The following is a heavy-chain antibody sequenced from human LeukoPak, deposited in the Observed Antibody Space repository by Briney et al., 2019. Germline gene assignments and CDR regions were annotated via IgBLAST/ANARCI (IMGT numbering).Heavy chain of an antibody. CDR1: GGSISSYY. CDR3: ARDNWNDWGDAFDI. V-gene: IGHV4-59*01. J-gene: IGHJ3*02. CDR2: IYYSGST. Sequence: PSETLSLTCTVSGGSISSYYWSWIRQPPGKGLEWIGYIYYSGSTNYNPSFKSRVTISVDTSKNQFSLKLSSVTAADTAVYYCARDNWNDWGDAFDIWGQGTMVTVSS. D-gene: IGHD1-1*01.